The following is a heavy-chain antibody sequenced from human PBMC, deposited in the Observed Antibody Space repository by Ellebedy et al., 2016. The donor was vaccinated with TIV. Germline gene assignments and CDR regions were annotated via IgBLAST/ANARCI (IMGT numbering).Heavy chain of an antibody. Sequence: GESLKISCAASGFTFSNFSMNWVRQAPGKGLDWVSYISSGSSTIYYADSVKGRFTISRDNAKNSLYLQMNSLRDEDTAVYYCGRGSGRGQYGMDVWGQGTTVTVSS. D-gene: IGHD3-3*01. V-gene: IGHV3-48*02. CDR3: GRGSGRGQYGMDV. J-gene: IGHJ6*02. CDR2: ISSGSSTI. CDR1: GFTFSNFS.